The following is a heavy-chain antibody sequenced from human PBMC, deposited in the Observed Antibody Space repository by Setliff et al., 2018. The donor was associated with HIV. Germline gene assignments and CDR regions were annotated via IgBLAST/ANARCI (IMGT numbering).Heavy chain of an antibody. J-gene: IGHJ6*03. V-gene: IGHV3-30*07. D-gene: IGHD3-22*01. CDR3: ARDKDYYDYSGYYYIYYYMDV. CDR1: GFIFSSYA. Sequence: GGSLRLSCAPSGFIFSSYAMHWVRQAPGKGLEWVAVMSYDGNNKYYADSVKGRFTISRDNSKNTLYLQMNSLRAEDTAVYYCARDKDYYDYSGYYYIYYYMDVWGKGTTVTVSS. CDR2: MSYDGNNK.